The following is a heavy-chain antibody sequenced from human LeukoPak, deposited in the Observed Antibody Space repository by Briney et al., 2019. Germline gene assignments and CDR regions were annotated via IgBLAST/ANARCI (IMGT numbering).Heavy chain of an antibody. D-gene: IGHD1-26*01. CDR3: ARDAGGSYRLDP. J-gene: IGHJ5*02. CDR2: IIPILGIA. V-gene: IGHV1-69*04. CDR1: GGTFSSYA. Sequence: SVKVSCKASGGTFSSYAISWVRQAPGQGLEWMGRIIPILGIANYAQKFQGRVTITADKSTSTAYMELSSLRSEDTAVYYCARDAGGSYRLDPWGQGTLVTVSS.